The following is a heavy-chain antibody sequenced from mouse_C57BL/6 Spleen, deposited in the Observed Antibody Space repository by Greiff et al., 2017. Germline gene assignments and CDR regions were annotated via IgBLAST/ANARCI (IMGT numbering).Heavy chain of an antibody. V-gene: IGHV5-16*01. Sequence: EVKLVESEGGLVQPGSSMKLSCTASGFTFSDYYMAWVRQVPEKGLEWVANINYDGSSTYYLDSLKSRFIISRDNAKNILYLQMSSLKSEDTATYYCARVLLAFMDYWGQGTSVTVSS. CDR2: INYDGSST. D-gene: IGHD1-1*01. CDR3: ARVLLAFMDY. CDR1: GFTFSDYY. J-gene: IGHJ4*01.